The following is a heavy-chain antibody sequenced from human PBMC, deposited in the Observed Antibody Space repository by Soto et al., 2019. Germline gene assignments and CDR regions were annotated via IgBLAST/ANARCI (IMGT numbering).Heavy chain of an antibody. CDR1: GYTLTELS. Sequence: VSVKVSCKVSGYTLTELSMHWVRQAPGKGLEWMGGFDPEDGETIYAQKFQGRVTMTEDTSTDTAYMELSSLRSEDTAVYYCATVIKSFYYYYMDVWGKGTTVTVSS. V-gene: IGHV1-24*01. CDR3: ATVIKSFYYYYMDV. J-gene: IGHJ6*03. CDR2: FDPEDGET. D-gene: IGHD3-10*01.